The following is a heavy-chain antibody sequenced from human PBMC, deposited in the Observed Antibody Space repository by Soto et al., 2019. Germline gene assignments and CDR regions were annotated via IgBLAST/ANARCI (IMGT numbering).Heavy chain of an antibody. CDR2: ISYSGSP. J-gene: IGHJ4*02. Sequence: SETLSLTCIVSGDSISSSSYYWGWIRQPPGKGLEWIGSISYSGSPYYNPSLKSRVTISVDTSRNHFSLNLSSVSAADAAVYYCARGHGGITIFGAPGHFDYWGQGTLVTVSS. D-gene: IGHD3-3*01. V-gene: IGHV4-39*02. CDR3: ARGHGGITIFGAPGHFDY. CDR1: GDSISSSSYY.